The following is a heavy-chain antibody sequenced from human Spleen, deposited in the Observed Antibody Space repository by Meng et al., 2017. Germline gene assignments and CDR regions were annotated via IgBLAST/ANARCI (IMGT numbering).Heavy chain of an antibody. J-gene: IGHJ4*02. CDR1: GGSISSGGYY. CDR2: INHSGST. V-gene: IGHV4-31*03. CDR3: ARGPTTMAHDFDY. Sequence: QVQLQESGPGRVKPSPPLSLTCTVSGGSISSGGYYWSWIRQPPGKGLEWIGEINHSGSTNYNPSLESRATISVDTSQNNLSLKLSSVTAADSAVYYCARGPTTMAHDFDYWGQGTLVTVSS. D-gene: IGHD4-11*01.